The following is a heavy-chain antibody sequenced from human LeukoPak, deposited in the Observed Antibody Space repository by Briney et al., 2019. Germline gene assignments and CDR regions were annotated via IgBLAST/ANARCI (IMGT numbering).Heavy chain of an antibody. V-gene: IGHV3-23*01. CDR1: GITVSNYG. CDR3: AKRGVVIRVILVGFHKEAYYFDS. Sequence: GGSLRLSCAVSGITVSNYGMSWVRQAPGKGLEWVAGISGSGGGTNYADSVKGRFTISRDNFKNTPYLQMNSLRAEDTAVYFCAKRGVVIRVILVGFHKEAYYFDSWGQGALVTVSS. J-gene: IGHJ4*02. CDR2: ISGSGGGT. D-gene: IGHD3-22*01.